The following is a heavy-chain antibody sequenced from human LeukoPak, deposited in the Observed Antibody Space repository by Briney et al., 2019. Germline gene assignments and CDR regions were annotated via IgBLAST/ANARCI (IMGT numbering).Heavy chain of an antibody. CDR3: ARGRRDHYDSSGAFDY. Sequence: GGSLRLSCAASGFTVSSNYMSWVRQAPGKGLEWVSDIYSGGSTYYADSVKGRFTISRDNSKNTLYLQMNSLRAEDTAVYYCARGRRDHYDSSGAFDYWGQGTLVTVSS. CDR1: GFTVSSNY. CDR2: IYSGGST. D-gene: IGHD3-22*01. J-gene: IGHJ4*02. V-gene: IGHV3-66*01.